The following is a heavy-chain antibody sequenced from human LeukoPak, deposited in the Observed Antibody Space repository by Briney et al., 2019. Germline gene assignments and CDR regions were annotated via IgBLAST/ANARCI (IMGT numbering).Heavy chain of an antibody. D-gene: IGHD3-16*02. Sequence: GGSLRLSCAASGFTFGSYAMYWVRQAPGKGLEWVSGISGSGGSTFYADSVKGRFTISRDNSKNTLYLQMNSLRDDDTAVYYCAKDPVVGAPHVFDIWGQGTMVTVSS. CDR2: ISGSGGST. CDR1: GFTFGSYA. CDR3: AKDPVVGAPHVFDI. J-gene: IGHJ3*02. V-gene: IGHV3-23*01.